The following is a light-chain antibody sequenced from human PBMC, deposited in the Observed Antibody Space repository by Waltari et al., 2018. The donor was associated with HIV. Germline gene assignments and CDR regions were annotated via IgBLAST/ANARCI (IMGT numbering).Light chain of an antibody. CDR3: QVWDIISAYVI. CDR1: NVGSKD. CDR2: DDS. V-gene: IGLV3-21*02. Sequence: SSVLTQPPSVSVAPGQTGSMTWEGNNVGSKDVHWYQQKPGQAPVLVVYDDSDRPSGIPERFSGSKSGNTATLSISRVEVGDGADYYCQVWDIISAYVIFGGGTKLTVL. J-gene: IGLJ2*01.